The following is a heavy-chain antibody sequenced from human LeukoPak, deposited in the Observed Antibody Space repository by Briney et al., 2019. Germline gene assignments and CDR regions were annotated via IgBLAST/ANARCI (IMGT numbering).Heavy chain of an antibody. J-gene: IGHJ4*02. CDR3: ARGSKAAAGYYFDY. V-gene: IGHV4-34*01. CDR1: GGSFSGYY. Sequence: SGTLSLTCAVYGGSFSGYYWSWIRQPPGKGLEWIGEINHSGSTNYNPSLKSRVTISVDTSKNQFSLKLSSVTAADTAVYYCARGSKAAAGYYFDYWGQGTLVTVSS. CDR2: INHSGST. D-gene: IGHD6-13*01.